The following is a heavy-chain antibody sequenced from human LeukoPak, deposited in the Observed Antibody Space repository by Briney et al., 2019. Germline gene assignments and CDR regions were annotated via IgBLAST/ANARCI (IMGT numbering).Heavy chain of an antibody. V-gene: IGHV3-23*01. J-gene: IGHJ4*02. CDR2: IGGSGGST. D-gene: IGHD3-16*01. CDR1: GFTFSSYA. Sequence: PGGSLRLSCAASGFTFSSYAMSWVRQAPGKGLEWVSAIGGSGGSTYYADSVKGRFTISRDNPKKTLYLQMNSLRAEDTAVYYCARGSENYLGGLDYWGQGTQVTVSS. CDR3: ARGSENYLGGLDY.